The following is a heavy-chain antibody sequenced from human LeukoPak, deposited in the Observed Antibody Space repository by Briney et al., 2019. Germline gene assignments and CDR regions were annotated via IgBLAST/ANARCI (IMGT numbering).Heavy chain of an antibody. V-gene: IGHV3-23*01. CDR1: GFTFSSYA. Sequence: GGSLGLSCAASGFTFSSYAMSWVRQAPGKGLEWAPAISGSGGSTYYADSVKGRFTISRDNSKNTPYLQMNSLRAGDTAVYYCAKSHILTGYYIYWGQGTLVTVSS. D-gene: IGHD3-9*01. CDR3: AKSHILTGYYIY. CDR2: ISGSGGST. J-gene: IGHJ4*02.